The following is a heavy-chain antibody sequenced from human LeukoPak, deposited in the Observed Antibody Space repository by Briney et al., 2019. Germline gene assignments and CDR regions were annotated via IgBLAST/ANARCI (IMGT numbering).Heavy chain of an antibody. V-gene: IGHV3-66*01. CDR3: ARDIRGVTSGYYYYMDV. CDR2: IYSGGST. Sequence: PGGSLRLSCAASEFSVGSNYMTWVRQAPGKGLEWVSLIYSGGSTYYADSVKGRFTISRDNSKNTLYLQMNSLRAEDTAVYYCARDIRGVTSGYYYYMDVWGKGTTVTVSS. D-gene: IGHD3-10*01. J-gene: IGHJ6*03. CDR1: EFSVGSNY.